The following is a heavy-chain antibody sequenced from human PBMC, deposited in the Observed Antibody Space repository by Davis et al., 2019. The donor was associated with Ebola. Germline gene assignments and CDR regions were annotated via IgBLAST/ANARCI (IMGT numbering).Heavy chain of an antibody. Sequence: MPSETLSLTCAVFGESFSGYYWTWIRQPPGKGLEWLGYISHTGRTNYSPSLDSPVATSVDTSKNQLSLRVVSVTAADTAVYYCARVLVWFGDYYAMDVWGKGATVTVSS. V-gene: IGHV4-4*09. J-gene: IGHJ6*04. CDR1: GESFSGYY. CDR3: ARVLVWFGDYYAMDV. CDR2: ISHTGRT. D-gene: IGHD3-10*01.